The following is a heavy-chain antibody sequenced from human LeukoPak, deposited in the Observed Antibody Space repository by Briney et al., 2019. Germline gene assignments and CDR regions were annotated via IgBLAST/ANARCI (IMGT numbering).Heavy chain of an antibody. J-gene: IGHJ4*02. CDR2: IGIDSGNT. CDR1: GFTFSNYW. Sequence: GGSLRLSCAASGFTFSNYWMNWVRQAPGKGLEWISYIGIDSGNTNYADSVKGRFTISGDKAKNSLYLQMNSLRVEDTAVYYCARDYKYAFDNWGQGTLVTVSS. V-gene: IGHV3-48*01. CDR3: ARDYKYAFDN. D-gene: IGHD5-24*01.